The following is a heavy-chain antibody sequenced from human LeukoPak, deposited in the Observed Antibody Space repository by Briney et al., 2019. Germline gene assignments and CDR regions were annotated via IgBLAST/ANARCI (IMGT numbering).Heavy chain of an antibody. CDR2: IIPILGIA. J-gene: IGHJ5*02. Sequence: PRASVKVSCKASGGTFSSYAISWVRQAPGQGLEWMGRIIPILGIANYAQKFQGRVTITADKSTSTAYMELSSLRSEDTAVYYCARVSSYKQWLVPDPWGQGTLVTVSS. CDR1: GGTFSSYA. CDR3: ARVSSYKQWLVPDP. V-gene: IGHV1-69*04. D-gene: IGHD6-19*01.